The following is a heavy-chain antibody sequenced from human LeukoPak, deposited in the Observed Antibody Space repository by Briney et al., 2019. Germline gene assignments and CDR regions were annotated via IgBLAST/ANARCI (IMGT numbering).Heavy chain of an antibody. Sequence: ASVKVSCKASGYIFTSYGISWVRQAPGQGLEWMGWISAHNDNTKYAQKLQGRVTMTTDTSTSTAYMELRSLSSDDTAVYSSRRRHTIYGDYTPFDYWGQGILVTVSS. CDR3: RRRHTIYGDYTPFDY. J-gene: IGHJ4*02. D-gene: IGHD4-17*01. V-gene: IGHV1-18*01. CDR2: ISAHNDNT. CDR1: GYIFTSYG.